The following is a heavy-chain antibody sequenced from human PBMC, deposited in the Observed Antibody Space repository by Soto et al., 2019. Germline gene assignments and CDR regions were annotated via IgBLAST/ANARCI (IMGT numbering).Heavy chain of an antibody. Sequence: EVQLVESGGGMVQPGGSLRVSCAASGFTLSSYSMNWVRQAPGKGLEWVSYISGGGGTIYYAGSVKGRFTISRDNAKNPLSVQMNSLRDEDTAVYFCARETGLRSSGWSYYFDFWGQGTRVTVSS. CDR1: GFTLSSYS. CDR3: ARETGLRSSGWSYYFDF. J-gene: IGHJ4*02. V-gene: IGHV3-48*02. CDR2: ISGGGGTI. D-gene: IGHD6-19*01.